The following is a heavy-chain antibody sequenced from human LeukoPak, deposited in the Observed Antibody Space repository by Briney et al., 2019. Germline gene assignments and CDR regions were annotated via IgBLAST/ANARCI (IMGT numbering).Heavy chain of an antibody. CDR3: ARDPGIAAFDY. CDR2: MWYDGSNK. V-gene: IGHV3-33*01. J-gene: IGHJ4*02. Sequence: GESLRLSCAASGFTFSSYVMHWVRQAPGKGLEWVAIMWYDGSNKYYADSVKGRFTISRDNSKNTLYLQMNSLRAEDTAVYYCARDPGIAAFDYWGQGTLVTVSS. CDR1: GFTFSSYV. D-gene: IGHD6-13*01.